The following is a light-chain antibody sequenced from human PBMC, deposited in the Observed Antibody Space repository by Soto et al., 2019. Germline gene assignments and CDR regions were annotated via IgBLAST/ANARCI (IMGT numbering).Light chain of an antibody. V-gene: IGLV2-14*01. CDR1: SSDLAIYNY. CDR3: SSYTDSSNYV. CDR2: QVT. Sequence: QSVLTQPASVSGSPGQSITISCTGTSSDLAIYNYVSWYQQQPGEAPKLMIYQVTNRPSGVSNRFSGSRSGNTASLTISGLQAEDEADYYCSSYTDSSNYVFGIGTKVTVL. J-gene: IGLJ1*01.